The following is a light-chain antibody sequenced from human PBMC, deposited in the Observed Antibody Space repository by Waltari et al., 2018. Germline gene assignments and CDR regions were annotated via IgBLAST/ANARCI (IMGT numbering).Light chain of an antibody. CDR1: GSDS. Sequence: QSALTQPHSVSGSAGQSVTISCTGTGSDSVSWYQQLPGKAPKLLIYDISKRPSGVPDRFSGSKSGTSASLTVSGLQAEDEADYYCCSFEDTWVFGGGTKLTVL. CDR2: DIS. V-gene: IGLV2-11*01. J-gene: IGLJ3*02. CDR3: CSFEDTWV.